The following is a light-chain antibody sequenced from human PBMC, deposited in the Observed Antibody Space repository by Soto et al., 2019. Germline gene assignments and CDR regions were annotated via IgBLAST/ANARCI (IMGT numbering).Light chain of an antibody. Sequence: IVLTQSPGTLSLSPWERTTLSCRASQSISRYLAWYQQKPGQGPRLLIYGASSRATGTPDRFSGSGSGTDFTLTINRLEPEDFATYYCQQLNSFPLTFGQGTRLEFK. J-gene: IGKJ5*01. CDR3: QQLNSFPLT. V-gene: IGKV3-20*01. CDR2: GAS. CDR1: QSISRY.